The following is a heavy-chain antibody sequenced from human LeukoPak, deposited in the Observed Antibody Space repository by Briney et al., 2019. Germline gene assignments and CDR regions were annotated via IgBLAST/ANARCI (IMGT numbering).Heavy chain of an antibody. J-gene: IGHJ4*02. CDR1: GYSFTSYW. D-gene: IGHD3-10*01. Sequence: GESLKISCKGSGYSFTSYWIGWVRQMPGKGLEWMGIIYPGDSDTRYSPSFRGQVTISADKSISTAYLQWSSLKASDTAMYYCATHYYYGSGSYSAATYWGQGTLVTVSS. V-gene: IGHV5-51*01. CDR2: IYPGDSDT. CDR3: ATHYYYGSGSYSAATY.